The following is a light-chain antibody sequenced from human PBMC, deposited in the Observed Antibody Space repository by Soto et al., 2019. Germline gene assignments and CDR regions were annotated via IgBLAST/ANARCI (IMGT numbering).Light chain of an antibody. CDR3: QQYNHWPLT. CDR1: QSVRSN. CDR2: GAS. V-gene: IGKV3-15*01. J-gene: IGKJ4*01. Sequence: ETVMTQSPASLTKTPGEGVTLSCRASQSVRSNLAWYQQRPGQAPRLLIYGASTRAADIPARFSGSGSGAEFTLTISSLQSEDFAFYYCQQYNHWPLTFGGGTKV.